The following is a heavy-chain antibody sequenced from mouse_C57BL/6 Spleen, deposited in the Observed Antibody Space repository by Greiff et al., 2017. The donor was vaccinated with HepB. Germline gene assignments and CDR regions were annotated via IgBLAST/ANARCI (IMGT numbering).Heavy chain of an antibody. CDR1: GYTFTSYW. CDR3: ARFPPSYYDYEGAMDY. D-gene: IGHD2-4*01. J-gene: IGHJ4*01. V-gene: IGHV1-53*01. CDR2: INPSNGGT. Sequence: VQLQQSGTELVKPGASVKLSCKASGYTFTSYWMHWVKQRPGQGLEWIGNINPSNGGTNYNEKFKSKATLTVDKSSSTAYLQLSSLTSEDSAVYYCARFPPSYYDYEGAMDYWGQGTSVTVSS.